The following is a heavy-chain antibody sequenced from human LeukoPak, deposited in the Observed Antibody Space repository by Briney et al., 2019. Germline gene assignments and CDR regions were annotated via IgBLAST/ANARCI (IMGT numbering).Heavy chain of an antibody. CDR2: IRFDGSNK. CDR3: ARENWFDP. J-gene: IGHJ5*02. CDR1: GFSFSTSG. V-gene: IGHV3-30*02. Sequence: GGSRRLSCAASGFSFSTSGMHWVRQTPLKGLEWVAYIRFDGSNKDYADSVKGRFSISRDNSENKVYLNMNSLRPEDTAVYYCARENWFDPWGQGTLVTVSS.